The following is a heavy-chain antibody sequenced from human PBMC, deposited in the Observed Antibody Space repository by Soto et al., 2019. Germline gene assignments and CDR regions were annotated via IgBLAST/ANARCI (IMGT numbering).Heavy chain of an antibody. Sequence: EVQLVESGGGLVQPGGSLKLSCAASGFTFSGSAMHWVRQASGKGLEWVGRIRTKVNSYATTYGASVKGRFTISRDDSKNTTYLQRKSLKTEDTAVYYCTTEPGHYWGQGTLVTVSS. CDR1: GFTFSGSA. CDR3: TTEPGHY. CDR2: IRTKVNSYAT. D-gene: IGHD3-10*01. J-gene: IGHJ4*02. V-gene: IGHV3-73*01.